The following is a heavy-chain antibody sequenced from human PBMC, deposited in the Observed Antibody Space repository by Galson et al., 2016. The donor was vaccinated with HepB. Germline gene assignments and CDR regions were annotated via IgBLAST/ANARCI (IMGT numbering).Heavy chain of an antibody. D-gene: IGHD1/OR15-1a*01. CDR1: GGSFSAYY. J-gene: IGHJ4*02. Sequence: SETLSLTCAVYGGSFSAYYWSWIRQPPGKGLDWIGSLHYIRGAYYNPSLRSRATISLDTSKNQFSLRLPSVTAADTALYYCARHAHREQVFDYWGQGALVTVSS. CDR2: LHYIRGA. V-gene: IGHV4-34*01. CDR3: ARHAHREQVFDY.